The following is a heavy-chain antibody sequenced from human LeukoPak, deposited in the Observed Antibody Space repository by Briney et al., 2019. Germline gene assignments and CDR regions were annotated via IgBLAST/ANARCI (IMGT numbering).Heavy chain of an antibody. J-gene: IGHJ4*02. CDR3: AKGISGSFDY. Sequence: HPGGSLRLSCAASGFTFSSYAIYWVRQAPGKGLEWVSGMSSSGNTTYYADSVKGRSTMSRDNSKNTPYLQMNSLRAEDTAVYYCAKGISGSFDYWGQGTLVTVSS. CDR2: MSSSGNTT. V-gene: IGHV3-23*01. CDR1: GFTFSSYA. D-gene: IGHD6-19*01.